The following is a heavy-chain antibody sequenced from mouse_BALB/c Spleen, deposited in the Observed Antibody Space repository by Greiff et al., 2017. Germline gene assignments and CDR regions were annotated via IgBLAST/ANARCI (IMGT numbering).Heavy chain of an antibody. V-gene: IGHV3-8*02. D-gene: IGHD2-1*01. CDR2: ISYSGST. J-gene: IGHJ4*01. Sequence: EVQLQESGPSLVKPSQTLSLTCSVTGDSITSGYWNWIRKFPGNKLEYMGYISYSGSTYYNPSLKSRISITRDTSKNQYYLQLNSVTTEDTATYYCAKIYYGNYDAMDYWGQGTSVTVSS. CDR1: GDSITSGY. CDR3: AKIYYGNYDAMDY.